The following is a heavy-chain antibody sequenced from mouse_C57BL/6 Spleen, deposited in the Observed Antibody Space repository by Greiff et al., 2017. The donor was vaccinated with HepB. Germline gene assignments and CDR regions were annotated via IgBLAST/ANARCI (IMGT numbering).Heavy chain of an antibody. CDR2: IDPETGGT. V-gene: IGHV1-15*01. CDR1: GYTFTDYE. D-gene: IGHD1-1*01. J-gene: IGHJ2*01. CDR3: TRKRFYYFDY. Sequence: QVQLKESGAELVRPGASVTLSCKASGYTFTDYEMHWVKQTPVHGLEWIGAIDPETGGTAYNQKFKGKAILTADKSSSTAYMELCSLTSEDSAVYYCTRKRFYYFDYWGQGTTLTVSS.